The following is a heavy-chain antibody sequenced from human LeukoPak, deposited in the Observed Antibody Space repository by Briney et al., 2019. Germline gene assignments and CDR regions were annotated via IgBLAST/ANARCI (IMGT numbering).Heavy chain of an antibody. CDR1: GGSISNYY. Sequence: SETLSLTCAISGGSISNYYWSWIRQPAGKGLEWIGRIHSSGSTNYNPSLKSRVTISVDKSKNQFSLRLSSVIAADTAVYFCARDRCEGYCTSFDSWGQGTLVTVSS. V-gene: IGHV4-4*07. D-gene: IGHD2-8*01. J-gene: IGHJ5*01. CDR2: IHSSGST. CDR3: ARDRCEGYCTSFDS.